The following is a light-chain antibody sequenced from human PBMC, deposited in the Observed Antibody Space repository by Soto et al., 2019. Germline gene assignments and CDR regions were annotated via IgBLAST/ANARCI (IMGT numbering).Light chain of an antibody. CDR2: AAS. CDR1: QSISSY. Sequence: DIQMAPSPSSLSASVVDRATITCRASQSISSYLNWYQQTPGKAPKLLIYAASSLQSGVPSRFSGSGSGTDFTLTISSLQPEDFATYYCQQSSTALITFGQGTRLEI. V-gene: IGKV1-39*01. J-gene: IGKJ5*01. CDR3: QQSSTALIT.